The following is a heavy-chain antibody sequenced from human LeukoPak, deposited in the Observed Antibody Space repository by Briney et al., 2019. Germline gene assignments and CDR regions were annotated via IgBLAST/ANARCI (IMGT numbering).Heavy chain of an antibody. D-gene: IGHD6-13*01. CDR1: GFTFSSYA. V-gene: IGHV3-23*01. CDR3: AKSKPHSSSWPYYFDY. Sequence: GGSLRLSCAASGFTFSSYAMSWVRQAPGKGLEWVSAISGSGGSTYYADSVKGRFTISRDNSKNTLYLQMNSLRAEDTAVYYCAKSKPHSSSWPYYFDYWGQGTLVTVSS. CDR2: ISGSGGST. J-gene: IGHJ4*02.